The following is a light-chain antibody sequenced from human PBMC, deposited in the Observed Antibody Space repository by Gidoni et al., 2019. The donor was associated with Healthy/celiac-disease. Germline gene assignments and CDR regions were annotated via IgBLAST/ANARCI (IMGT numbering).Light chain of an antibody. CDR2: GAS. CDR1: QSVSSSY. CDR3: QQYGSSPRA. V-gene: IGKV3-20*01. J-gene: IGKJ3*01. Sequence: EIVLTQSPGTLSLSPGERATLSCRASQSVSSSYLAWYQQKPGQAPRLLIYGASSRATGIPDRCSGSGSGTDFTLTISRLEPEDFAVYYGQQYGSSPRAFGPGTKVEIK.